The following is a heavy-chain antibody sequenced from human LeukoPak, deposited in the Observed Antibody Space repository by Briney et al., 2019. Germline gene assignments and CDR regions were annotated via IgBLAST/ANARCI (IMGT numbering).Heavy chain of an antibody. Sequence: GASVKVSCKASGYTFTSYGISWVRQAPGQGLEWMGWISAYNGNTNYTQKLQGRVTITTDTSTSTAYMELRSLRSDDTAVYYCARDNSGYDYVGDYWDQGTLVTVSS. J-gene: IGHJ4*02. CDR1: GYTFTSYG. CDR2: ISAYNGNT. V-gene: IGHV1-18*01. D-gene: IGHD5-12*01. CDR3: ARDNSGYDYVGDY.